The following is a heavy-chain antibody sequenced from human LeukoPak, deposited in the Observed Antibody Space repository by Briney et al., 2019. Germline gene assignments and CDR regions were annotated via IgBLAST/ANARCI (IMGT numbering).Heavy chain of an antibody. Sequence: SETLSLTCPVYGGSFSGYYWSWIRQPPGKGLEWIGEINHSGSTNYNPSLKSRVTISVDTSKNQFSLKLSSVTAADTAVYYCARGSMISGYYFDYWGQGTLVTVSS. V-gene: IGHV4-34*01. D-gene: IGHD3-22*01. CDR3: ARGSMISGYYFDY. CDR1: GGSFSGYY. CDR2: INHSGST. J-gene: IGHJ4*02.